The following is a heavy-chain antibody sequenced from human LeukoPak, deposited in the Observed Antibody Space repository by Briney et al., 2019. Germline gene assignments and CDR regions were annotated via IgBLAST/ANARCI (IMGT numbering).Heavy chain of an antibody. V-gene: IGHV1-8*01. CDR3: ARDAGSGSYRAFDY. Sequence: ASVKVSCKASGYTFTSYDINWVRQATGQGLEWMGWMNPNSGNTGYAQKFQGRVTKTRNTSISTAYMELSSLRSEDTAVYYCARDAGSGSYRAFDYWGQGTLVTVSS. J-gene: IGHJ4*02. CDR1: GYTFTSYD. CDR2: MNPNSGNT. D-gene: IGHD3-10*01.